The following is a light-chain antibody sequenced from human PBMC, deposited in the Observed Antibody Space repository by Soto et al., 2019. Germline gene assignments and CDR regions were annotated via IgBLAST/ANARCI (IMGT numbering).Light chain of an antibody. J-gene: IGLJ1*01. V-gene: IGLV1-40*01. CDR2: GNT. CDR3: QSYDSSLSGYV. CDR1: SSNIGAGYP. Sequence: QSVLTQPPSVSGAPGQRGTISCTGSSSNIGAGYPVHWYQQLPGTAPKLLIHGNTNRPSGVPDRFSGSSSGLAITGLQAEDEADYYCQSYDSSLSGYVFGTGTKVTAL.